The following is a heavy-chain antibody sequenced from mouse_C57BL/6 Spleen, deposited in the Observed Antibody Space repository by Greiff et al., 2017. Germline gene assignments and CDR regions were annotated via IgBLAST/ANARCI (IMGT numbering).Heavy chain of an antibody. CDR2: IDPETGGT. CDR3: TYKRGCSSSFDY. J-gene: IGHJ2*01. V-gene: IGHV1-15*01. CDR1: GYTFTDYE. D-gene: IGHD1-1*01. Sequence: VKLVESGAELVRPGASVTLSCTASGYTFTDYEMHWVKQTPVHGLEWIGAIDPETGGTAYNQKFKGKAILTADKSSSTAYMALRRLRCEDSADYYCTYKRGCSSSFDYWGQGTTLTVSS.